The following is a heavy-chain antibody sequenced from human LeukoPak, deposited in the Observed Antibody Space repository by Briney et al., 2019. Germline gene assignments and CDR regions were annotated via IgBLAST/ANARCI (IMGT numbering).Heavy chain of an antibody. Sequence: PGGSLRLSCAASGLTFRSYNMHWVRQAPGKGLEWVAVIWYDETTKYYAASVKDRFTVSRDNSKNTLYLEMNSLRADDTAVYYCARELWFGDFIETCFDFWGQGTLVTVSS. CDR3: ARELWFGDFIETCFDF. J-gene: IGHJ4*02. CDR1: GLTFRSYN. V-gene: IGHV3-33*01. CDR2: IWYDETTK. D-gene: IGHD3-10*01.